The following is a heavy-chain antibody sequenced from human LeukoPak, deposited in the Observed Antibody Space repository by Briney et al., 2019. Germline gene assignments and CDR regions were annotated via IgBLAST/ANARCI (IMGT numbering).Heavy chain of an antibody. Sequence: ASVKVSCKASGYTFTGYYMHWVRQAAGHGLEWVGWINPNTGTTNYAPRFQGRVTMTTDTSVTTAYLELKRLTPDDTAVYYCAKPLGGDRAAIGTSDAFQFWGQGTIITVSS. J-gene: IGHJ3*01. V-gene: IGHV1-2*07. CDR2: INPNTGTT. CDR3: AKPLGGDRAAIGTSDAFQF. CDR1: GYTFTGYY. D-gene: IGHD3-16*01.